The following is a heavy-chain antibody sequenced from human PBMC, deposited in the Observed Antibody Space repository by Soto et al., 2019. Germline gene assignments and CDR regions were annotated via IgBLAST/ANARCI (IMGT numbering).Heavy chain of an antibody. CDR1: GFTFRNYG. D-gene: IGHD3-22*01. Sequence: EVPLRLSCEASGFTFRNYGMNWVRQAPGKALEWVSYIGIGSSTKYYADSVKGRFTISRDNAKNSLYLQMNSLRAEDTAVYYCARLPRPYDSSGNDYWGEGSLVTVYS. V-gene: IGHV3-48*01. J-gene: IGHJ4*02. CDR2: IGIGSSTK. CDR3: ARLPRPYDSSGNDY.